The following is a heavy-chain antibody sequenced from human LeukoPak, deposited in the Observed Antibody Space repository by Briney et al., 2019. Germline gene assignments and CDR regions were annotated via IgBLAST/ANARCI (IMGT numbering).Heavy chain of an antibody. V-gene: IGHV3-53*01. J-gene: IGHJ4*02. D-gene: IGHD3-22*01. CDR3: AKIQGSSGYYPDY. Sequence: GGSLRLSCAASGFTVTTKSMAWVRQAPGRGLEWVSIFYSPGSTYYADSVHGRFTISRDNSLNTLFLQMNSLRAEDTAVYYCAKIQGSSGYYPDYWGQGTLVTVSS. CDR2: FYSPGST. CDR1: GFTVTTKS.